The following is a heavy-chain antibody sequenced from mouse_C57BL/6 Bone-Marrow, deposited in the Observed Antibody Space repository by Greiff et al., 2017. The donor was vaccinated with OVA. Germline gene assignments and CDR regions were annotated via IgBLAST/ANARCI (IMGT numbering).Heavy chain of an antibody. CDR3: AIEGPGTNYYAMDY. V-gene: IGHV1-69*01. Sequence: QVQLQQPGAELVMPGASVKLSCQASGYTFTSYWMHWVKQRPGQGLAWIGEIDPSDSYTNYNQKFTGKSTLTVDKSSSTAYMQLSSLTSEDSAVYYCAIEGPGTNYYAMDYWGQGTSVTVSS. CDR1: GYTFTSYW. J-gene: IGHJ4*01. D-gene: IGHD4-1*01. CDR2: IDPSDSYT.